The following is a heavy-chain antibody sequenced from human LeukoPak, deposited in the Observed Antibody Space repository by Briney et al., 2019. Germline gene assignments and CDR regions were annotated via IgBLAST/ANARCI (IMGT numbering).Heavy chain of an antibody. CDR2: INHSGST. J-gene: IGHJ4*02. CDR1: GGSFSGYY. V-gene: IGHV4-34*01. CDR3: AREISGSYHY. D-gene: IGHD1-26*01. Sequence: SETLSLTCAVYGGSFSGYYWSWIRQPPGKGLEWIGEINHSGSTNYNPSLKSRVTISVDASKNQLSLKLSSVTAADTAVYYCAREISGSYHYWGQGTLVTVSS.